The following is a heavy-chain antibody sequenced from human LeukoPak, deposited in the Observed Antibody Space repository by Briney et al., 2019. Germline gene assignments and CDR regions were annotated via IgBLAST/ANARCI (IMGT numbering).Heavy chain of an antibody. Sequence: GGSLRLSCAASGFTVSTYYMTWVRRAPGKGLECVSVIYSGGSTYYADSVQGRFTVSRDNSKNTLYLQMNSLRAEDTAMYYCARGLGYCTSTTCLLPFDYWGQGTLVTVSS. V-gene: IGHV3-53*01. J-gene: IGHJ4*02. CDR3: ARGLGYCTSTTCLLPFDY. CDR2: IYSGGST. CDR1: GFTVSTYY. D-gene: IGHD2-2*01.